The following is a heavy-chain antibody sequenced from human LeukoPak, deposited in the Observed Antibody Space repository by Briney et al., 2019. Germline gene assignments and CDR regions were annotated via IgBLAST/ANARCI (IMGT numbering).Heavy chain of an antibody. CDR2: INPSGGST. D-gene: IGHD1-20*01. J-gene: IGHJ4*02. CDR3: ARVLTSYDYY. V-gene: IGHV1-46*01. CDR1: GYTFTSYY. Sequence: GGSLRLSCAASGYTFTSYYMHWVRQAPGQGLEWMGIINPSGGSTSYAQKFQGRVTMTRDTSTSTVYMELSSLRSEDTAVYYCARVLTSYDYYWGQGTLVTVSS.